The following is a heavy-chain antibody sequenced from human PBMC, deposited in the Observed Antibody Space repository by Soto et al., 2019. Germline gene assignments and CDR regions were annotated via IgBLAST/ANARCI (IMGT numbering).Heavy chain of an antibody. CDR3: ARLSGSGWVGYYYYGMDV. D-gene: IGHD6-19*01. J-gene: IGHJ6*02. Sequence: EVQLVESGGGLVKPGGSLRLSCAASGFTFSSYSMNWVRQAPGKGLGWVSSISSSSSYIYYADSVKGRFTISRDNAKNSLYLQMNSLRAEDTAVYYCARLSGSGWVGYYYYGMDVWGQGTTVTVSS. CDR2: ISSSSSYI. CDR1: GFTFSSYS. V-gene: IGHV3-21*01.